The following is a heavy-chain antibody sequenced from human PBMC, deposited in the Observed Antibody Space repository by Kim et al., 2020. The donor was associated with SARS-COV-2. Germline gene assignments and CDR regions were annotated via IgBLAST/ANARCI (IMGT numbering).Heavy chain of an antibody. CDR3: ARGQVYDFWRGYYTSPLDI. D-gene: IGHD3-3*01. CDR1: GYTFTSYY. CDR2: INPNGGST. Sequence: ASVKVSCKASGYTFTSYYMHWVRQAPGQGLEWMGIINPNGGSTSYAQKFQGRVTMTRDTSTSTVYMELSSLRSEDTAVYYCARGQVYDFWRGYYTSPLDIWGEGTMVTVSS. V-gene: IGHV1-46*01. J-gene: IGHJ3*02.